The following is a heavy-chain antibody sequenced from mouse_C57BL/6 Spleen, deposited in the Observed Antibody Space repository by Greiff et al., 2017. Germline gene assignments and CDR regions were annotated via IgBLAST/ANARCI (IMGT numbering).Heavy chain of an antibody. J-gene: IGHJ3*01. CDR3: ARDEDYYGSSVFAY. CDR2: SRNKANDYTT. D-gene: IGHD1-1*01. V-gene: IGHV7-1*01. CDR1: GFTFSDFY. Sequence: EVHLVESGGGLVQSGRSLRLSCATSGFTFSDFYMEWVRQAPGKGLEWIAASRNKANDYTTEYSASVKGRFIVSRDTSQSILYLQMNALRAEDTAIYYCARDEDYYGSSVFAYWGQGTLVTVSA.